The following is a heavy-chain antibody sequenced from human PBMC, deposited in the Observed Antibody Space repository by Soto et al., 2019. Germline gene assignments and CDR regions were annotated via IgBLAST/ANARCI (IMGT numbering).Heavy chain of an antibody. D-gene: IGHD2-15*01. CDR1: GGSFSSYY. Sequence: QVQLQQWGAGLLKPSETLSLTCAVYGGSFSSYYWSWIRQPPGKGLEWIGEINHSGSTNYYPSLKSRVPISADSSKNQFSLRLTSVTAADTAVYYCARGRYCSGGSCYRGLDWFDPWGQGALVTVSS. CDR2: INHSGST. J-gene: IGHJ5*02. V-gene: IGHV4-34*01. CDR3: ARGRYCSGGSCYRGLDWFDP.